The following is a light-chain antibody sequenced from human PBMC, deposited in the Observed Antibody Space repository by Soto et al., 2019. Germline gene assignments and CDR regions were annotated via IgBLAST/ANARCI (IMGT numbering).Light chain of an antibody. CDR3: SSYTSSNTYV. CDR1: TSDVGAYNY. V-gene: IGLV2-14*01. CDR2: DVS. Sequence: QSVLAQPASVSGSPGQSITISCTGTTSDVGAYNYVSWYQQHPGKAPKVMIYDVSNRPSGVSNRFSASKSGSTASLSISGLQAEDEADYYCSSYTSSNTYVFGTGTKVTVL. J-gene: IGLJ1*01.